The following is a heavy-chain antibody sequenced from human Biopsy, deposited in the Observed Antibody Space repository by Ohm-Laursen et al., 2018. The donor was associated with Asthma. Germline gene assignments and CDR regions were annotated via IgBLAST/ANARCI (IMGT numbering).Heavy chain of an antibody. D-gene: IGHD3-22*01. CDR2: ISWNSGNI. CDR3: AKSADYYDSTDYLDF. Sequence: SLRLSCTASGFAFNNSSMTWVRQAPGKGLEWVSSISWNSGNIDYADSVKGRFTISRDNAKNSLYLQMQSLRPEDTAFYYCAKSADYYDSTDYLDFWGRGTLVTVSS. V-gene: IGHV3-9*01. CDR1: GFAFNNSS. J-gene: IGHJ4*01.